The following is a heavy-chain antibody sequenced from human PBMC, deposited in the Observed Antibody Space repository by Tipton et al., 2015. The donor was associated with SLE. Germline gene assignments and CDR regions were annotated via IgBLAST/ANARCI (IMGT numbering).Heavy chain of an antibody. CDR3: ARDPRGYSNSED. V-gene: IGHV4-59*12. J-gene: IGHJ4*02. Sequence: TLSLTCTVSGGSISSSYWSWIRQPPGKGLEWIGYIFYSGSTNYNPSLKSRVTISVDTSKNQFSLKLSSVTAADTAVYYCARDPRGYSNSEDWGRGTLVTVSS. CDR1: GGSISSSY. CDR2: IFYSGST. D-gene: IGHD6-6*01.